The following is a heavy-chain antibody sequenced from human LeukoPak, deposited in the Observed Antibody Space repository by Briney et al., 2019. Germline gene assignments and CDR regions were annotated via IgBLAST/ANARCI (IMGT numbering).Heavy chain of an antibody. CDR1: GYTFTSYD. CDR2: MNPNSGNT. V-gene: IGHV1-8*03. J-gene: IGHJ3*02. D-gene: IGHD3-16*01. Sequence: ALVKVSCKASGYTFTSYDINWVRQATGQGLEWMGWMNPNSGNTGYAQKFQGRVTITRNTSISTAYMELSSLRSEDTAVYYCARWGLPYAFDIWGQGTMVTVSS. CDR3: ARWGLPYAFDI.